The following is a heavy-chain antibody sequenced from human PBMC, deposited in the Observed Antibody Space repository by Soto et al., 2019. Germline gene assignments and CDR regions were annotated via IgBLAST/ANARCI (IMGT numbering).Heavy chain of an antibody. CDR1: GYTFTSYY. Sequence: ASVKVSCKASGYTFTSYYMHWVRQAPGKGLEWMGIINPSGGSTSYAQKFQGRVTMTRDTSTSTVYMELSSLRSEDTAVYYCARDRSASYSGYDYFDYWGQGTLVTVSS. D-gene: IGHD5-12*01. CDR2: INPSGGST. CDR3: ARDRSASYSGYDYFDY. V-gene: IGHV1-46*01. J-gene: IGHJ4*02.